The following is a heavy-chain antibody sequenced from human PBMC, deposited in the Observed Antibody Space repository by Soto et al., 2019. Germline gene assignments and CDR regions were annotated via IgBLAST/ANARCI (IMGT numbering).Heavy chain of an antibody. D-gene: IGHD2-2*01. CDR2: IYYSGST. V-gene: IGHV4-39*01. Sequence: QLQLQESGPGLVKPSETLSLTCTVSGGPISSSSYYWGWIRQPPGKGLEWIGSIYYSGSTYYNPSLKSRVTISVDTSKNQFSLTLSSVTAADTAVYYCARPDIVVVPAAQRDDAFDIWGQGTMVTVSS. CDR1: GGPISSSSYY. CDR3: ARPDIVVVPAAQRDDAFDI. J-gene: IGHJ3*02.